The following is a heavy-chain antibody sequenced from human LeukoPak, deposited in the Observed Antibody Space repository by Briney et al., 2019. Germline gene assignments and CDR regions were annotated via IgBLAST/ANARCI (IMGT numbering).Heavy chain of an antibody. V-gene: IGHV4-38-2*02. D-gene: IGHD5-24*01. Sequence: SETPSLTCTVSGSSISSNYYWAWIRQPPGKGLEWIGNIFRIGPTYYNPSLQSRVTMSVDTSKNQISLRLTSVTAADTAVYYCARVEMATIKGFDYWGQGTLVTVSS. CDR2: IFRIGPT. J-gene: IGHJ4*02. CDR3: ARVEMATIKGFDY. CDR1: GSSISSNYY.